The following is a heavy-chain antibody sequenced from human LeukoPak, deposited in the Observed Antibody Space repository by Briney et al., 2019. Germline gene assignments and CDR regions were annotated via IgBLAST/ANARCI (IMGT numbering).Heavy chain of an antibody. CDR1: GGSISRAGYS. V-gene: IGHV4-30-2*01. CDR3: ARIAEPLYYFDY. Sequence: PSETLSLTCAVSGGSISRAGYSWSWIRQPPGKGLEWIGYIYQSGSTYYNPSLKSRVTISVDRSKNQFSLKLSSVTAADTAVYYCARIAEPLYYFDYWGQGTLVTVSS. CDR2: IYQSGST. D-gene: IGHD6-13*01. J-gene: IGHJ4*02.